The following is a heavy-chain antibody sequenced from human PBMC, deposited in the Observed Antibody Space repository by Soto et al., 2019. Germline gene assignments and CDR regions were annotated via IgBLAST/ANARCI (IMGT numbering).Heavy chain of an antibody. V-gene: IGHV4-59*01. CDR2: IYYSGST. D-gene: IGHD2-15*01. J-gene: IGHJ4*02. CDR3: ARSPHVVCSGGSCYLFGY. Sequence: SETLSLTCTVSGGSISSYYWSWIRQPPGKGLEWIGYIYYSGSTNYNPSLKSRVTISVDTSKNQFSLKLSSVTAADTAVYYCARSPHVVCSGGSCYLFGYWGQGTLVTVSS. CDR1: GGSISSYY.